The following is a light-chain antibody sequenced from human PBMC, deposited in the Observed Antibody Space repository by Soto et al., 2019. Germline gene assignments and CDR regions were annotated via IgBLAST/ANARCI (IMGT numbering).Light chain of an antibody. CDR1: QSVSSTY. CDR2: GAS. CDR3: QQYGRSPPFT. V-gene: IGKV3-20*01. Sequence: IVLTQSPGTLSLSPGERATLSCRASQSVSSTYIAWYQQNPGQAPRLLIYGASSRATGIPDRFSGSGSGTDFTLTIRRLEPEVFAVFFCQQYGRSPPFTFGQGTKVEIK. J-gene: IGKJ2*01.